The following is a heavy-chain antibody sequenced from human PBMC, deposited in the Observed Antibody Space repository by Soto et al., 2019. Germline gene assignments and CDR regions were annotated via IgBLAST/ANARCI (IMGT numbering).Heavy chain of an antibody. Sequence: GGSLRLSCEVSGFTFSRVSMNWFRQVPGKGLEWVASISSASSDTWYADSVKGRFIISRDNAQNPLFLHMNTLSPEDTAIYYCARVAYWGPGTQVTVSS. V-gene: IGHV3-21*04. CDR3: ARVAY. J-gene: IGHJ4*02. CDR1: GFTFSRVS. CDR2: ISSASSDT.